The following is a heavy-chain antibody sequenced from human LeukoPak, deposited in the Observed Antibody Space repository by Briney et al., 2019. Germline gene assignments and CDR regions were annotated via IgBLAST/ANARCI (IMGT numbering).Heavy chain of an antibody. CDR2: ISGSGGSI. J-gene: IGHJ4*02. CDR3: AKGHQDYYDSSGYFFFDY. V-gene: IGHV3-23*01. D-gene: IGHD3-22*01. Sequence: GGSLRLSCAASGFTFSSYAMGWVRQAPGKGLEWVSGISGSGGSIYYADSVKGRFTISRDNSKNTLYLQMNSLRAEDTAVYYCAKGHQDYYDSSGYFFFDYWGQGTLVTVSS. CDR1: GFTFSSYA.